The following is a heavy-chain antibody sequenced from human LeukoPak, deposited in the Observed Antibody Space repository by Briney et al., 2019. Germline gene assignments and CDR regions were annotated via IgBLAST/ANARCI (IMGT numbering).Heavy chain of an antibody. CDR1: GGSFSGYY. Sequence: PSETLSLNCAVYGGSFSGYYWSWIRQPPGKGLEWIGEINHSGSTNYNPSLKSRVTISVDTSKNQFSLKLSSVTAADTAVYYCARGRGSGWYVGGYYFDYWGQGTLVTVSS. J-gene: IGHJ4*02. D-gene: IGHD6-19*01. CDR3: ARGRGSGWYVGGYYFDY. CDR2: INHSGST. V-gene: IGHV4-34*01.